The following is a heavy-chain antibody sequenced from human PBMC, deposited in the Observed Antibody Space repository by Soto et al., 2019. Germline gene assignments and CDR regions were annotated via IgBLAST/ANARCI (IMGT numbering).Heavy chain of an antibody. Sequence: GGSLRRSCAASGFTFSSYAMTWVRQAPGEGLEWVSTILGTVTTYYADSVKGRFTISRDNSKNSLYLQMNSLRAEDTAVYYCATSSGWYLGWFDPWGQGTLVTVSS. J-gene: IGHJ5*02. D-gene: IGHD6-19*01. CDR1: GFTFSSYA. V-gene: IGHV3-23*01. CDR2: ILGTVTT. CDR3: ATSSGWYLGWFDP.